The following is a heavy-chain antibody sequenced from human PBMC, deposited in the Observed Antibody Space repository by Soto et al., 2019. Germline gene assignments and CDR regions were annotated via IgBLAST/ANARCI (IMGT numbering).Heavy chain of an antibody. Sequence: EVQLVESGGGLVQPGGSLRLSCAASGFTVSSNYMSWVRQAPGKGLEWVSVIYSGGRTYYAVSMKGRFTISRHNSKNTLYRQMNSLRAEDTAVYYCARYLGKALFDYWGQGTLVTVPS. CDR1: GFTVSSNY. V-gene: IGHV3-53*04. CDR2: IYSGGRT. D-gene: IGHD1-1*01. CDR3: ARYLGKALFDY. J-gene: IGHJ4*02.